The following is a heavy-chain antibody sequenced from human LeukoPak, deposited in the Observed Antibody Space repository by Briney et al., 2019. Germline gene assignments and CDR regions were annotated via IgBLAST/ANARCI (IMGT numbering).Heavy chain of an antibody. CDR2: INPNSGGT. CDR1: GYTFTGYY. V-gene: IGHV1-2*02. Sequence: ASVKVSCKASGYTFTGYYMHWVRQAPGQGLEWMGWINPNSGGTNYAQKFQGRVTMTRDTSISTAYMELSRLRSDDTAVYYCATVGPPTYYYDSSGYPPGFDIWGQGTMVTVSS. CDR3: ATVGPPTYYYDSSGYPPGFDI. D-gene: IGHD3-22*01. J-gene: IGHJ3*02.